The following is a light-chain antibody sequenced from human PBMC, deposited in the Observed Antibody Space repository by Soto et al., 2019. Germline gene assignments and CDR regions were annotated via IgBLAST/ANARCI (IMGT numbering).Light chain of an antibody. CDR1: QSVSNSS. J-gene: IGKJ2*01. CDR3: QVYGNSPMYT. V-gene: IGKV3-20*01. CDR2: AAS. Sequence: EIVLTQSPGTLSLSPGERATFSCRASQSVSNSSLAWYHQKPGQAPRLLLFAASRRATGIPDTFSGSGSGTDFTLTISRLEPEDFAVYYCQVYGNSPMYTFGQVTKVDIK.